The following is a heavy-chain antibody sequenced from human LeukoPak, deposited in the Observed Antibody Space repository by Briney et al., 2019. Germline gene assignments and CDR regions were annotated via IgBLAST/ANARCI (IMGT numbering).Heavy chain of an antibody. CDR2: ITTSGSTI. CDR3: ARGDNSNWNIDY. J-gene: IGHJ4*02. V-gene: IGHV3-11*04. D-gene: IGHD1-1*01. Sequence: GGSLRLSCAASGFTFSDSYMTWIRQAPGKGLEWVSYITTSGSTIYADSLKGRFAISRDNAKNSLYLQMNSLRAEDTAVYYCARGDNSNWNIDYWGQGTLVTVFS. CDR1: GFTFSDSY.